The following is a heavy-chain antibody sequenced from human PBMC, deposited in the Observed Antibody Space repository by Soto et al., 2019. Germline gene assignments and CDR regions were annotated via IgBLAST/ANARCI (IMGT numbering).Heavy chain of an antibody. Sequence: QVQLVQSGAEVRKPGSSVKVSCKASGGTFSRHAISWVRQAPGQGLEWMGGIIPIFGTANYAQKFQGRVTITADESTSTAYMELSSLRSEDTAVYYCARDLAPNGADDYWGQGTLVTVSS. CDR3: ARDLAPNGADDY. V-gene: IGHV1-69*01. D-gene: IGHD1-26*01. CDR1: GGTFSRHA. J-gene: IGHJ4*02. CDR2: IIPIFGTA.